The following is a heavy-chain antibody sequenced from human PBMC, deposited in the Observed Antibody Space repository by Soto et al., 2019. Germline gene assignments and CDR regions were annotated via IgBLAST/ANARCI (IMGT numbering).Heavy chain of an antibody. J-gene: IGHJ3*02. CDR1: GGSISSYY. CDR3: ARAAAGVFDAFDI. CDR2: IYYSGST. D-gene: IGHD6-13*01. Sequence: PSETLSLTCTASGGSISSYYWSWIRQPPGKGLEWIGYIYYSGSTNYNPFLKSRVTISVDTSKNQFSLKLSSVTAADTAVYYCARAAAGVFDAFDIWGQGTMVTVSS. V-gene: IGHV4-59*08.